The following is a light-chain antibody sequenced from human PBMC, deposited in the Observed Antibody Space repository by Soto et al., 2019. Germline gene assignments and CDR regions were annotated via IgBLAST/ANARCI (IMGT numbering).Light chain of an antibody. CDR3: QQEIGNSRRT. CDR1: QSISNW. V-gene: IGKV1-5*01. J-gene: IGKJ1*01. Sequence: DIQMTQSPSTLSASVGDRVTITCRASQSISNWLAWYQQKPGKAPNLLIYDASTLQSGVPARFSGSGSGSEFTLTISSLQPDYLATYYCQQEIGNSRRTFCHGINVDIK. CDR2: DAS.